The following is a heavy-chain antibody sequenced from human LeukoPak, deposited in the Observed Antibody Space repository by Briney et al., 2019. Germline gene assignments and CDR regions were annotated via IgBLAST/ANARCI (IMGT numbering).Heavy chain of an antibody. Sequence: SQTLSLTCAVSGGSISSGGYSWSWIRQPPGKGLEWIGYIYHSGSTYYNPSLKSRVTISVDRSKNQFSLKLSSVTAADTAVYYCASLGYCSGGSCYSVFDYWGQGTLVTVSS. CDR1: GGSISSGGYS. CDR2: IYHSGST. D-gene: IGHD2-15*01. J-gene: IGHJ4*02. V-gene: IGHV4-30-2*01. CDR3: ASLGYCSGGSCYSVFDY.